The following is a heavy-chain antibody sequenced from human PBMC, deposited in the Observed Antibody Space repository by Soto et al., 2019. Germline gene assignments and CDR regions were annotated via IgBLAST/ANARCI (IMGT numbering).Heavy chain of an antibody. CDR1: GYPFTNYD. CDR2: MHPGNNQH. Sequence: GASVKVSCKTSGYPFTNYDIHWVRQATGQGLEWMGWMHPGNNQHVYTQKFRGRVTMSIDTSTNQFFLKLGSVTAADTAVYYCVRQYVVDGYDSWGRGTLVTVSS. J-gene: IGHJ4*02. V-gene: IGHV1-8*01. D-gene: IGHD5-12*01. CDR3: VRQYVVDGYDS.